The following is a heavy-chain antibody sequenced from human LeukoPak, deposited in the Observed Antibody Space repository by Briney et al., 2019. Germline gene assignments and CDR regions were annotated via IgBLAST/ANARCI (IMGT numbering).Heavy chain of an antibody. V-gene: IGHV3-20*04. Sequence: GGSLRLSCAASGFTFDDYGMSWVRQAPGRGLEWVSGINWNGGSTGYADSVKGRFTISRDNAKNSLYLQMNSLRAEDTALYYCAREPYYYDRGDAFDIWGQGTMVTVSS. CDR1: GFTFDDYG. CDR3: AREPYYYDRGDAFDI. J-gene: IGHJ3*02. CDR2: INWNGGST. D-gene: IGHD3-22*01.